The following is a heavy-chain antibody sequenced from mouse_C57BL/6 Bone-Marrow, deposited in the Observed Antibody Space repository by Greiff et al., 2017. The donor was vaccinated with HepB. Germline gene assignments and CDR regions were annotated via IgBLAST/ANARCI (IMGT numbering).Heavy chain of an antibody. J-gene: IGHJ1*03. V-gene: IGHV5-9-1*02. CDR2: ISSGGDYI. D-gene: IGHD1-1*01. Sequence: EVMLVESGEGLVKPGGSLKLSCAASGFTFSSYAMSWVRQTPEKGLEWVAYISSGGDYINYAGTVKGRFTISRDNARNTLYWQMSSLQSEDTDMDYCTREQITTVVADDWYFDVGGTGTTVTVST. CDR3: TREQITTVVADDWYFDV. CDR1: GFTFSSYA.